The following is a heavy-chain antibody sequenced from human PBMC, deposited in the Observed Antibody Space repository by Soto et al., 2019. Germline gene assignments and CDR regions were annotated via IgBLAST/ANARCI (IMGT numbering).Heavy chain of an antibody. D-gene: IGHD4-4*01. J-gene: IGHJ6*03. CDR2: ISGYNGNT. V-gene: IGHV1-18*01. CDR3: AKADSNYAGRFSYYYMDV. CDR1: GYTFRSYG. Sequence: QGQLVQSGTEVKKPGASVKLSCQASGYTFRSYGISWVRQAPGQGPEWMGWISGYNGNTHYPQKFQGKVTMSTDTSTSTAYMELRSLRSDDTAVYYCAKADSNYAGRFSYYYMDVWGNGTLVTVSS.